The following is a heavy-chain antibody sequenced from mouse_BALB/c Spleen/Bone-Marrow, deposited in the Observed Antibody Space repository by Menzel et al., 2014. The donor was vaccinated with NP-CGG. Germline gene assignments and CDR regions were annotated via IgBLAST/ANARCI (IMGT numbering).Heavy chain of an antibody. CDR1: GFTFSSIG. CDR2: ISSGSSTI. J-gene: IGHJ3*01. D-gene: IGHD2-2*01. Sequence: VQLKQSGGGLVQPGGSRKLSCAASGFTFSSIGMHWVRQAPEKGLEWVAYISSGSSTIYYADTVKGRFTISRDNPKNTLFLQMTSLRSEDTDMYYCARGIGYDAWFVYWGQGTLVTVSA. V-gene: IGHV5-17*02. CDR3: ARGIGYDAWFVY.